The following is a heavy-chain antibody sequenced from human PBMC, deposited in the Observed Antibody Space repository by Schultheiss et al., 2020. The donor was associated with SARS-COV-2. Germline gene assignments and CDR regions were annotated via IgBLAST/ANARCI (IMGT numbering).Heavy chain of an antibody. V-gene: IGHV1-18*01. J-gene: IGHJ5*02. Sequence: ASVKVSCKASGYTFTSYGISWVRQAPGQGLEWMGWISAYNGNTNYAQKLQGRVTMTTDTSTSTAYMELRSLRSDDTAVYYCARTPNWNDLRPGWFDPWGQGTLVTVSS. CDR3: ARTPNWNDLRPGWFDP. D-gene: IGHD1-1*01. CDR1: GYTFTSYG. CDR2: ISAYNGNT.